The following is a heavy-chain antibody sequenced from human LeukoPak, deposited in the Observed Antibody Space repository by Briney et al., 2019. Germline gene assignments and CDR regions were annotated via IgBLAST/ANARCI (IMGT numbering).Heavy chain of an antibody. CDR1: GFTFSSYA. J-gene: IGHJ4*02. CDR3: AKSDDSSGYSPEDY. Sequence: GSLPLSCAASGFTFSSYAMSWVRQAPGKGLEWVSAISGSGGSTYYADPVKGRFTISRDNSKNTLYLQMNSLRAEDTAVYYCAKSDDSSGYSPEDYWGQGTLVTVSS. V-gene: IGHV3-23*01. CDR2: ISGSGGST. D-gene: IGHD3-22*01.